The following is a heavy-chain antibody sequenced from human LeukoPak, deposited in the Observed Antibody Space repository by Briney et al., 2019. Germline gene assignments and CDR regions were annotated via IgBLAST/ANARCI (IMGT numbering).Heavy chain of an antibody. CDR1: GDSISNGYY. CDR2: IYHSGKT. CDR3: ARDARNYGF. J-gene: IGHJ3*01. D-gene: IGHD1-7*01. Sequence: SGTLSLTCTVSGDSISNGYYYDWIRQPPGKVLEWIGSIYHSGKTYYNPSLKSRVTLSVDTSRNQFFLTLTSVTAADTAVYYCARDARNYGFWGQGTRVTVSS. V-gene: IGHV4-38-2*02.